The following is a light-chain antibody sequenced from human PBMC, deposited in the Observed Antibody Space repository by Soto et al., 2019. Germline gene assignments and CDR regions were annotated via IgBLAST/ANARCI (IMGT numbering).Light chain of an antibody. CDR2: EVT. CDR1: SSDVGGYNY. CDR3: LSLTSSFTYI. Sequence: QSVLTQPASVSGSPGQSITISCTGTSSDVGGYNYVSWYQHHPGKAPKLMIYEVTNRPSGVSIRFSGSKSGTTASLTISGLQAEDEADYYCLSLTSSFTYIFGTGTKVTV. J-gene: IGLJ1*01. V-gene: IGLV2-14*01.